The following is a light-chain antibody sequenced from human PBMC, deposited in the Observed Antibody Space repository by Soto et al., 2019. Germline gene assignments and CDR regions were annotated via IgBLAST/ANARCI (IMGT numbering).Light chain of an antibody. CDR2: NVR. Sequence: QSVLTQPASLSVSPGQSITISCTGTNSDVGGHDYVSWYRQHPGKAPQLIIFNVRNRPSGVSDRFSGSKSGNTASLTISGLQVEDEADYYCSSWAMRSTPYFFGTG. J-gene: IGLJ1*01. CDR3: SSWAMRSTPYF. V-gene: IGLV2-14*03. CDR1: NSDVGGHDY.